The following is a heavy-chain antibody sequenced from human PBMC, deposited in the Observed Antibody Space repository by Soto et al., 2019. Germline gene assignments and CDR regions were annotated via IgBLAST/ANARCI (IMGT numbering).Heavy chain of an antibody. J-gene: IGHJ6*03. CDR3: AKDGVRGVIFNPYYYYYMDV. CDR1: GFTFDDYA. V-gene: IGHV3-9*01. D-gene: IGHD3-10*01. Sequence: GGSLRLSCAASGFTFDDYAMHWVRQAPGKGLEWVSGISWNSGSIGYADSVKGRFTISRDNAKNSLYLQMNSLRAEDTALYYCAKDGVRGVIFNPYYYYYMDVWGKGTTVTVSS. CDR2: ISWNSGSI.